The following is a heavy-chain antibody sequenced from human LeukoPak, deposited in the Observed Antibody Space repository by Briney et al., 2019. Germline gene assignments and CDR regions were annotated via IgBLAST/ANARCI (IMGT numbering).Heavy chain of an antibody. V-gene: IGHV3-23*01. Sequence: GGSLRLSCAASGFTFSSYAMSWVRQAPGKGLEWVSAISGSGGSTYYADSVRGRFTISRDNSKNTLYLQMNSLRAEDTAVYYCARVGGSYYYDSSGYLDHWGQGTLVTVSS. J-gene: IGHJ4*02. CDR2: ISGSGGST. D-gene: IGHD3-22*01. CDR1: GFTFSSYA. CDR3: ARVGGSYYYDSSGYLDH.